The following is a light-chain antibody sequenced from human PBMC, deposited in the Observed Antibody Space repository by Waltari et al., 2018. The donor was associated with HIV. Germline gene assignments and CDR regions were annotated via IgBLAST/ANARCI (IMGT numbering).Light chain of an antibody. J-gene: IGLJ3*02. Sequence: SVLTQPPSASGTPGQRVTISCSGSNSNIGPNTGNGYRQLPGTTPQLLIHSNEQRPSWVPDRFSGSKSGTSASLAISGLQSEDEADYYCAAWDDTLNGWVFGGGTKLTVL. CDR1: NSNIGPNT. CDR3: AAWDDTLNGWV. V-gene: IGLV1-44*01. CDR2: SNE.